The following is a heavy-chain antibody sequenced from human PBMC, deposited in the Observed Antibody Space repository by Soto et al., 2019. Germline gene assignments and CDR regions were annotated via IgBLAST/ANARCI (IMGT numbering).Heavy chain of an antibody. D-gene: IGHD2-2*01. J-gene: IGHJ4*02. V-gene: IGHV3-30-3*01. CDR1: GFTFSSYA. CDR3: ASYCTSTSCNRAI. CDR2: ISYDGNNK. Sequence: PGGSLRLSCAASGFTFSSYAMHWVRQAPGKGLEWVAVISYDGNNKYYADSVKGRFTISRDNSKNTLYLQMNSLRAEDTAVYYCASYCTSTSCNRAIWGQGTLVTVSS.